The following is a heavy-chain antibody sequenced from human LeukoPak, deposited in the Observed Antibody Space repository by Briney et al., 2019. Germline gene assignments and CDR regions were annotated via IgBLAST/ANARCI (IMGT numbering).Heavy chain of an antibody. D-gene: IGHD6-13*01. CDR2: INPNSGGT. V-gene: IGHV1-2*06. CDR1: GYTFTGYY. Sequence: ASVKVSCKASGYTFTGYYMHWVRQAPGQGLEWMGRINPNSGGTNYAQKFQGRVTMTRDTSISTAYMELSRLRSDDTAVYYCARDKSGAAGSGWFDPWGQRTLVTVSS. J-gene: IGHJ5*02. CDR3: ARDKSGAAGSGWFDP.